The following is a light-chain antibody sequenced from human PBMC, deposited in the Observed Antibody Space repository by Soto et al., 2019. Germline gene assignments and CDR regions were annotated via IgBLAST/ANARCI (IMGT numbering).Light chain of an antibody. J-gene: IGKJ5*01. CDR3: QQYDNSPIT. CDR2: GAS. Sequence: EIVFTQSPVILSLSPGERASLSCGASQSISSSFLAWYQQKPGQAPRLLIYGASSRATGIPDRFSGTGSETDFTLTISRLEPEDFAVYYCQQYDNSPITFGQGTRLEIK. CDR1: QSISSSF. V-gene: IGKV3-20*01.